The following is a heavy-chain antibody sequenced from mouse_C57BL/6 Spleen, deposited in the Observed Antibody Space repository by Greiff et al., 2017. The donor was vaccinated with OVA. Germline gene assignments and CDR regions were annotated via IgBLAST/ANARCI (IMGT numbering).Heavy chain of an antibody. CDR1: GYTFTSYD. V-gene: IGHV1-85*01. CDR2: IYPRDGST. Sequence: VQLQQSGPELVKPGASVKLSCKASGYTFTSYDINWVKQTPGQGLEWIGWIYPRDGSTKYNEKFKGKATLTVDTSSSTAYMELHSLTAEDSAVYFCERDGGGRLFAYWGKGTMVTVSA. J-gene: IGHJ3*01. D-gene: IGHD1-1*02. CDR3: ERDGGGRLFAY.